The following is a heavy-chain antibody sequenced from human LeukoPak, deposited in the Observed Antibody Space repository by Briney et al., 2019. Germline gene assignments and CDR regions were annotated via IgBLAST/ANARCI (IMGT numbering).Heavy chain of an antibody. D-gene: IGHD4-17*01. CDR2: INPNSGGT. V-gene: IGHV1-2*02. CDR1: GYTFTDYY. Sequence: VASVKVSCKASGYTFTDYYFNWVRQAPGQGLEWMGWINPNSGGTHYAQNFQDRVTMTRDTSISTAYMEVSRLTSDDTAVYYCARTLTTAAWDYWGQGTLATVSS. J-gene: IGHJ4*02. CDR3: ARTLTTAAWDY.